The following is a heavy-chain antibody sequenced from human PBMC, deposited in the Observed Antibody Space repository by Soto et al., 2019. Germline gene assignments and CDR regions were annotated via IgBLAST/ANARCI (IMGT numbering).Heavy chain of an antibody. V-gene: IGHV1-69*01. J-gene: IGHJ3*02. Sequence: QVQLVQSGAEVKKPGSSVKVSCKASGGTFSSYAISWVRQAPGQGLEWMGGIIPIFGTANYAQKFQGSVTITWDESTSPAYMELSSLSSECRAVYYCARDLATSRASGVWARVNYYDRSGRSHDSFDIWVQGTMVTVSS. D-gene: IGHD3-22*01. CDR3: ARDLATSRASGVWARVNYYDRSGRSHDSFDI. CDR1: GGTFSSYA. CDR2: IIPIFGTA.